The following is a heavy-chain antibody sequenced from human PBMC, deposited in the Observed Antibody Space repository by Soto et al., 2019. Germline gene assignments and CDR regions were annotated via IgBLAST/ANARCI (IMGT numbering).Heavy chain of an antibody. D-gene: IGHD6-6*01. CDR1: GYTFTGYY. J-gene: IGHJ3*02. V-gene: IGHV1-2*04. Sequence: ASVKVSCKASGYTFTGYYMHWVRRAPGQGLEWMGWINPNSGGTNYAQKFQGWVTMTRDTSISTAYMELSRLRSDDTAVYYCARESSSGLYNFDIWGQGTMVTVSS. CDR3: ARESSSGLYNFDI. CDR2: INPNSGGT.